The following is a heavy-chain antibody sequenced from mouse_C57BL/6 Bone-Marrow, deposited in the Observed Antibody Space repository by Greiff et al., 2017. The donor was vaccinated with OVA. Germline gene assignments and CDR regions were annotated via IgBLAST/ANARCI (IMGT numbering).Heavy chain of an antibody. J-gene: IGHJ3*01. CDR1: GFTFSSYG. D-gene: IGHD1-1*01. CDR2: ISSGGSYT. V-gene: IGHV5-6*01. CDR3: ARQGYYYGSSYKFAY. Sequence: EVKVVESGGDLVKPGGSLKLSCAASGFTFSSYGMSWVRQTPDKRLEWVATISSGGSYTYYPDSVKGRFTISRDNAKNTLYLQMSSLKSEDTAMYYCARQGYYYGSSYKFAYWGQGTLVTVSA.